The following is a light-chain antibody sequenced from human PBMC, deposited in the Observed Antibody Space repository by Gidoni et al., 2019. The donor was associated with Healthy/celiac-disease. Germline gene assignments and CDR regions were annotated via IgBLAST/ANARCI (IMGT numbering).Light chain of an antibody. Sequence: QSALTQPASVSGSPGQSIPLSCTGTSSDVGGYNYVSWYQQHPGKAPKLMIYDVSNRPSGVSNRFSGSKSGNTASLTISGLQAEDEADYYCSSYTSSSTRVFGTGTKVTVL. CDR3: SSYTSSSTRV. CDR1: SSDVGGYNY. V-gene: IGLV2-14*01. J-gene: IGLJ1*01. CDR2: DVS.